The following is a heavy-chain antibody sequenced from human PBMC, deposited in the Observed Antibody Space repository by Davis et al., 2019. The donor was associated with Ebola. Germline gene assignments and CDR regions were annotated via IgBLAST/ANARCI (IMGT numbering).Heavy chain of an antibody. Sequence: PGGSLRLSCAVYGGSLSGHYCSWIRQPPGKGLEWIGETNESGITSHNPSLGSRVTLSVDTSKNQFSLKLISVTAADTAVYYCARGHRNNPVSWGQGTLVTVSS. CDR3: ARGHRNNPVS. CDR1: GGSLSGHY. J-gene: IGHJ5*02. V-gene: IGHV4-34*01. D-gene: IGHD1-14*01. CDR2: TNESGIT.